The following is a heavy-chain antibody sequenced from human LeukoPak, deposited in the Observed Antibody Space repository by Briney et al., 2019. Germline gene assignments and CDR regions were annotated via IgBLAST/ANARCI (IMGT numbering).Heavy chain of an antibody. CDR3: ARDVGARLPGY. V-gene: IGHV4-4*02. CDR1: GGSISSNNW. J-gene: IGHJ4*02. Sequence: SETPSLTCAVSGGSISSNNWWSWVRQPPGKGLEWIGEIYHSGSTNYNPSLKSRVTISVDKSKNQFSLNLSSVTTADTAIYYCARDVGARLPGYWGQGTLVTVSS. D-gene: IGHD6-6*01. CDR2: IYHSGST.